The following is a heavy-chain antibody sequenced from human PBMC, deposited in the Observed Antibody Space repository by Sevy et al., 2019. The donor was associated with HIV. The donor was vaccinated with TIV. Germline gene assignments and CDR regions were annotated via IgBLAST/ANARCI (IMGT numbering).Heavy chain of an antibody. V-gene: IGHV3-20*04. CDR2: INWNGGST. D-gene: IGHD2-21*02. J-gene: IGHJ4*02. CDR1: GFVFEDYG. CDR3: ARDRSCGGACYYFDT. Sequence: GGSLRLSCAASGFVFEDYGMNWVRHAPGKGLECVSGINWNGGSTGYADSVKGRFTISRDNAKNSLYLQMNSLRAEDTAIYYCARDRSCGGACYYFDTWGQGALVTVSS.